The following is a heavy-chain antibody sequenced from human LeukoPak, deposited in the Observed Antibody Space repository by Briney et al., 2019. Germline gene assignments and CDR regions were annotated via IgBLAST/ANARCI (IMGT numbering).Heavy chain of an antibody. D-gene: IGHD1-7*01. V-gene: IGHV4-38-2*02. Sequence: SETLSLTCTVSGYSISSGYYRGWIRQPPGKGLEWIGSIYHSGSTYYNPSLKSRVTISVDTSKNQFSLKLSSVTAADTAVYYCASRRTYGGLRDYWGQGTLVTVSS. CDR1: GYSISSGYY. CDR2: IYHSGST. J-gene: IGHJ4*02. CDR3: ASRRTYGGLRDY.